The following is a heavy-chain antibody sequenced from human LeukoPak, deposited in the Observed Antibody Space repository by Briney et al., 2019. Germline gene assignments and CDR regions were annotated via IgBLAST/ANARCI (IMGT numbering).Heavy chain of an antibody. J-gene: IGHJ4*02. CDR3: AREAGDYYDSSGYYYPGRDYFDY. CDR2: TYYRSKWYN. V-gene: IGHV6-1*01. CDR1: GDSVSSNSAA. Sequence: SQTLSLTCAISGDSVSSNSAAWNWIRQSPSRGLEWLGRTYYRSKWYNDYAVSVKSRITINPDTSKNQFSLQLNSVTPEDTAVYYCAREAGDYYDSSGYYYPGRDYFDYWGQGTLVAVSS. D-gene: IGHD3-22*01.